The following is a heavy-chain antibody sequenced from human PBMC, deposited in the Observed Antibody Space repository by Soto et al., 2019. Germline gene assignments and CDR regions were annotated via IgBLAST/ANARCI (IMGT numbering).Heavy chain of an antibody. J-gene: IGHJ4*02. D-gene: IGHD6-19*01. CDR3: ARALGYSSTSRLDL. CDR1: GYTFTTYD. CDR2: MNPDTGNT. Sequence: QVQLVQSGAEVEKPGASEKVSCKASGYTFTTYDFNWVRQAPGHGLEWMGWMNPDTGNTGYAQKFQGRVTMTRDTSISTAFMALSGLTAEDTDVYYCARALGYSSTSRLDLWGQGTLVTVSS. V-gene: IGHV1-8*01.